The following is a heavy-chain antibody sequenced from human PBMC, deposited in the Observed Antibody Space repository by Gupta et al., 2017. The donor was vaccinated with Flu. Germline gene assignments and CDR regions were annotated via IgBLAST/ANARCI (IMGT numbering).Heavy chain of an antibody. CDR1: GFTVSSYD. CDR3: ARGHWDS. V-gene: IGHV3-48*03. Sequence: EVQLVESGGGLVKPGGSLRLSWEASGFTVSSYDMSWVRLAPGKGLEWVSFISSRGETYQTDSVKGRFTISRDNAKNLVHLQMNNMRVEDTAFYYCARGHWDSWGQGTLVTVSS. CDR2: ISSRGET. J-gene: IGHJ4*02.